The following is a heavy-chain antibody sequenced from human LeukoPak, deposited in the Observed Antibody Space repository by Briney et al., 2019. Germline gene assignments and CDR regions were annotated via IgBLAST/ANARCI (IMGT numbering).Heavy chain of an antibody. D-gene: IGHD3-10*01. J-gene: IGHJ6*02. V-gene: IGHV4-34*01. CDR3: ARSRYYGSGSRNYYYYYGMDA. CDR1: GGSFSGYY. Sequence: SETLSLTCAAYGGSFSGYYWSWIRQPPGKGREWMGEINHIGSTNHNPSLKSQVTISVDTSKTEFSLRLSSMTAADTAVYYCARSRYYGSGSRNYYYYYGMDAWGQGTTVTASS. CDR2: INHIGST.